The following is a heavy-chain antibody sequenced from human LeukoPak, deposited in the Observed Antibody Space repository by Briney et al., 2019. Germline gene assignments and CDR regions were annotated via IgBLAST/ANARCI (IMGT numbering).Heavy chain of an antibody. CDR2: ISSSSSNI. J-gene: IGHJ4*02. CDR3: ARDTGSGDDYDFWSGYLYFDY. D-gene: IGHD3-3*01. V-gene: IGHV3-21*01. Sequence: GGSLRLSCAASGFTFSSYSMNWVRQAPGKGLEWVSSISSSSSNIYYADSVKGRFTISRDNAKNSLYLQMNSLRAEDTAVYYCARDTGSGDDYDFWSGYLYFDYWGQGTLVTVSS. CDR1: GFTFSSYS.